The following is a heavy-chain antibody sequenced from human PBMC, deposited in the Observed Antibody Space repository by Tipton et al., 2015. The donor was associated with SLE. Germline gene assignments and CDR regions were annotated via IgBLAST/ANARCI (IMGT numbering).Heavy chain of an antibody. D-gene: IGHD1-26*01. Sequence: TLSLTCTVSGGSISSGGYYWSWIRQHPGKGLEWIGYIYYSGSTFYNPSLKSRVTMSVDTSKNQFSLKLSSVTAADTAVYYCARNGGSYYMYFNLWGRGTLVTVSS. CDR2: IYYSGST. CDR1: GGSISSGGYY. V-gene: IGHV4-31*03. J-gene: IGHJ2*01. CDR3: ARNGGSYYMYFNL.